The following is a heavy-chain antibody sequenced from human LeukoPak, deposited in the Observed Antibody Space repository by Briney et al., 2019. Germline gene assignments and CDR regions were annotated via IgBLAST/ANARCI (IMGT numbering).Heavy chain of an antibody. CDR3: AREWQGGIAAAGTRIEGDY. D-gene: IGHD6-13*01. CDR2: IKQDGSEK. J-gene: IGHJ4*02. CDR1: GFSVSGYW. V-gene: IGHV3-7*01. Sequence: GSLRLSCAVSGFSVSGYWMAWVRQAPGKGLEWVANIKQDGSEKNYVDSVKGRFTISRDNAENSLFLQMNSLRVEDTAVYYCAREWQGGIAAAGTRIEGDYWGQGTLVAVPS.